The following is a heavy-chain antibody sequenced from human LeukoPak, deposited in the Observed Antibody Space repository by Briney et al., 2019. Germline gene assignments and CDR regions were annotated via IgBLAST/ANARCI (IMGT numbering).Heavy chain of an antibody. V-gene: IGHV1-18*01. CDR2: ISAYNGNT. CDR1: GYTFTSYG. D-gene: IGHD3-3*01. J-gene: IGHJ6*02. Sequence: GPSVKVSCKPSGYTFTSYGISWVRQAPGQGREYMGWISAYNGNTNYAQKLQGRVTTTTDTSTRTAYMELRSLRSDDTAVYYCGRVSGFDFWSGYAPPMYYYYGMDVWGQGTTVTVSS. CDR3: GRVSGFDFWSGYAPPMYYYYGMDV.